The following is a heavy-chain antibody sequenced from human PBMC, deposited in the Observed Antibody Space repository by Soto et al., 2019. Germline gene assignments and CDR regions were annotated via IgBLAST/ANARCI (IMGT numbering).Heavy chain of an antibody. CDR3: AKDISGGGVPRHYYYCMDV. Sequence: EVQLVESGGGLVQPGRSLRLSCAASGFTFDDYAMHWVRQAPGKGLEWVSDISWNRGSIGYADSVKGRFTISRDNAKNPLYLQMNSLRADDTALSYFAKDISGGGVPRHYYYCMDVWGQGTTVTVSS. D-gene: IGHD2-15*01. CDR2: ISWNRGSI. CDR1: GFTFDDYA. J-gene: IGHJ6*02. V-gene: IGHV3-9*01.